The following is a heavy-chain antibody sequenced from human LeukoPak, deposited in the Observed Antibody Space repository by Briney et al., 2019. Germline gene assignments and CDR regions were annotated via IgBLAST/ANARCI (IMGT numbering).Heavy chain of an antibody. CDR1: GFTFSNYG. Sequence: GGSLRLSCAASGFTFSNYGIHWVRQAPGKGLEWVAFISYDGSNKYYADSVKGRFTISRDNSKNTLYLQMNSLRAEDTAVYYCARDTGDKYQTHSFLDFWGQGTLVTVSS. J-gene: IGHJ4*02. CDR3: ARDTGDKYQTHSFLDF. V-gene: IGHV3-30*03. CDR2: ISYDGSNK. D-gene: IGHD2-2*01.